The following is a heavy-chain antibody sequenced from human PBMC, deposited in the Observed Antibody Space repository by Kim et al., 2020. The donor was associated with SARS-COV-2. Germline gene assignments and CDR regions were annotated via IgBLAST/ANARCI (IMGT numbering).Heavy chain of an antibody. CDR2: ISSSSSYT. V-gene: IGHV3-11*05. Sequence: GGSLRLSCAASGFTFSDYYMSWIRQAPGKGLEWVSYISSSSSYTNYADSVKGRFTISRDNAKNSLYLQMNSLRAEDTAVYYCARGVWDIVRNYGMDVWGQGTTVTVSS. D-gene: IGHD2-8*01. J-gene: IGHJ6*02. CDR1: GFTFSDYY. CDR3: ARGVWDIVRNYGMDV.